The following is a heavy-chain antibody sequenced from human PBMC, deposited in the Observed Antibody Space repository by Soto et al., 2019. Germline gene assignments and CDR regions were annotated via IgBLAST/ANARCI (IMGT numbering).Heavy chain of an antibody. CDR3: TRGRGGVQH. J-gene: IGHJ1*01. CDR1: GGSFSGYY. D-gene: IGHD3-10*01. Sequence: QVQLQQWGAGLLKPSETLSLTCAVYGGSFSGYYWSWVRQPPGKGLEWIGERNDGGGTNYNASLKSGVSISGDTSNNQFSLKLSFVTAADTAVYYCTRGRGGVQHWGQGTLVTVSS. CDR2: RNDGGGT. V-gene: IGHV4-34*01.